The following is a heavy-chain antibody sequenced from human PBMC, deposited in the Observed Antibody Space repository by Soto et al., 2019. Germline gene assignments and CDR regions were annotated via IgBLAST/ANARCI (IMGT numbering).Heavy chain of an antibody. J-gene: IGHJ4*02. V-gene: IGHV1-69*19. CDR3: AREVQVHTPAFVY. D-gene: IGHD3-10*01. CDR2: ISPMFGAA. Sequence: QVQLVQSGAEMKKPGSSVKVSCQSSGGTFNTYAMNWVRQAPGQGPEWMGDISPMFGAANYAPKFQGRVTITADEATGTPYMQVSSLTSEDTALYFCAREVQVHTPAFVYWGQGTLVTVSS. CDR1: GGTFNTYA.